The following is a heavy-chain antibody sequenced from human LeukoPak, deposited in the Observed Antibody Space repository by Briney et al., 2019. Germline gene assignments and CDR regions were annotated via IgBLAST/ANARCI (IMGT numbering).Heavy chain of an antibody. J-gene: IGHJ6*02. V-gene: IGHV1-46*01. CDR3: AREDVVLVDAVRYYYYGMDV. CDR2: INPSGGST. CDR1: GYNFISYY. Sequence: KPGASVKVSCKASGYNFISYYMHWVRKAPGQGLEWMGIINPSGGSTSYAQKFQDRVTMTRDTSTSTVYMELSSLKSEDTAVYYCAREDVVLVDAVRYYYYGMDVWGQGTTVTVSS. D-gene: IGHD2-8*01.